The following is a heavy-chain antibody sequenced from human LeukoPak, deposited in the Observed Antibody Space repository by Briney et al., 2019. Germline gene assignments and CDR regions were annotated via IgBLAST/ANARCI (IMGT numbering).Heavy chain of an antibody. V-gene: IGHV3-23*01. D-gene: IGHD2-21*01. CDR1: GFTFSSYA. CDR3: AKAIVVRTYYFNY. CDR2: ISSSGGST. Sequence: PGGSLRLSCAASGFTFSSYAMSRVRQAPGKGLEWVSAISSSGGSTHYADPVKGRFTISRDNSKNTLYLQMNSLRAEDTAVYYCAKAIVVRTYYFNYWGQGTLVTVSS. J-gene: IGHJ4*02.